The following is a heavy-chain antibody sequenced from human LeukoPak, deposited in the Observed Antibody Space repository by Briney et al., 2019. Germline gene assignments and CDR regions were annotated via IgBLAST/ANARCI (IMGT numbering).Heavy chain of an antibody. CDR1: GGSISSSSYY. Sequence: PSETLSLTCTVSGGSISSSSYYWGWIRQPPGKGLEWIGSIYYSGSTYYNPSLKSRVTISVDTSKNQFSLKLSSVTAADTAVYYCARQGFSSGWPKFDYWGQGTLVTVSS. CDR3: ARQGFSSGWPKFDY. V-gene: IGHV4-39*01. J-gene: IGHJ4*02. CDR2: IYYSGST. D-gene: IGHD6-19*01.